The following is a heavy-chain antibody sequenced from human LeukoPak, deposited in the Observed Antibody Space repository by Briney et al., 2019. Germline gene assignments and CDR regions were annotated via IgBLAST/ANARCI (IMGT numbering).Heavy chain of an antibody. Sequence: PSETLSLTCTVSGGSISSYYWGWIRQPPGKGLEWIGSIYYSGSTYYNPSLKSRVTISVDTSKNQFSLKLSSVTAADTTVYYCAKYGDYVPIDYWGQGTLVTVSS. J-gene: IGHJ4*02. D-gene: IGHD4-17*01. CDR2: IYYSGST. CDR3: AKYGDYVPIDY. CDR1: GGSISSYY. V-gene: IGHV4-39*01.